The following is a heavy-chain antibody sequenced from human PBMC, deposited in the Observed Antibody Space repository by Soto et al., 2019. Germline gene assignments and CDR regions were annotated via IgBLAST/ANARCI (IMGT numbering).Heavy chain of an antibody. D-gene: IGHD3-10*01. CDR2: IYWDDDK. Sequence: QITLKESGPTLVEPTQTLTLTCTFSELSLSTSGVGVGWIRQPPGKALEWLALIYWDDDKRYSPSLKSRRTTTKVTSNNQVVLTTTNMDPVDTATSSRVHSHVLRWFGFDSWGQGTLVTVPS. J-gene: IGHJ4*02. CDR3: VHSHVLRWFGFDS. CDR1: ELSLSTSGVG. V-gene: IGHV2-5*02.